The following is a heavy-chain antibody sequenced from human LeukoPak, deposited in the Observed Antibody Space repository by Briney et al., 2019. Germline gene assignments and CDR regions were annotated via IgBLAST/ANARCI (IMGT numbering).Heavy chain of an antibody. CDR2: INPKSGGT. J-gene: IGHJ1*01. CDR1: GYTFTAYY. Sequence: GASVKVSCKASGYTFTAYYIHWVRQAPGQGLEWMGWINPKSGGTNYAQRLQGRVTMTRDTSISTAYMELSRLRSDDTAVYFCARHGNWNYLHVQHWGQGTLVTVSS. V-gene: IGHV1-2*02. D-gene: IGHD1-7*01. CDR3: ARHGNWNYLHVQH.